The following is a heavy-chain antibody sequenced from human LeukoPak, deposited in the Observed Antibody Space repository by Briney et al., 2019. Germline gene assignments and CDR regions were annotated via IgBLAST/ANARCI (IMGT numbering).Heavy chain of an antibody. Sequence: GGSLRLSCEVSGFTFSSYAMSWVRQAPGKGLEWVSAISGSGGNTYYADSVKGRFTISRDNSENKLYLQMNSLRAEDTAIYYCAKDGGSGIAVAGTWFGYWGQGTLVTVPS. D-gene: IGHD6-19*01. J-gene: IGHJ4*02. CDR1: GFTFSSYA. CDR2: ISGSGGNT. V-gene: IGHV3-23*01. CDR3: AKDGGSGIAVAGTWFGY.